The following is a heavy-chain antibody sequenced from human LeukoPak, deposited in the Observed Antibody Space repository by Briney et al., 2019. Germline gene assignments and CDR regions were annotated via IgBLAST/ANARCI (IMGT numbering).Heavy chain of an antibody. Sequence: GGSLRLSCAASGFTFSSYWMHWVRRAPGKGLVWVSRINSDGSSTTYADSVKGRFTISRDNAKNTLYLQMNSLRAEDTAMYYCVRQYSYDSSGYYPWDYWGQGTLVTVAS. V-gene: IGHV3-74*01. CDR1: GFTFSSYW. CDR2: INSDGSST. CDR3: VRQYSYDSSGYYPWDY. J-gene: IGHJ4*02. D-gene: IGHD3-22*01.